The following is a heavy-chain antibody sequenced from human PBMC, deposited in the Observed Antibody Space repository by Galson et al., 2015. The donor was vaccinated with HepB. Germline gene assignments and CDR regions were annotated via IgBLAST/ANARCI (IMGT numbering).Heavy chain of an antibody. D-gene: IGHD3-16*02. CDR1: GGSISRTNYF. J-gene: IGHJ6*02. V-gene: IGHV4-39*01. CDR2: VHSSGFT. CDR3: VRALGGSYFYGMDV. Sequence: ETLSLTCSVSGGSISRTNYFWGWIRQPPGKGLEWIGNVHSSGFTYYNPSPKSRVTISGDTAKNQFSLRVSSVTAADTAVYYCVRALGGSYFYGMDVWGQGTTVTVSS.